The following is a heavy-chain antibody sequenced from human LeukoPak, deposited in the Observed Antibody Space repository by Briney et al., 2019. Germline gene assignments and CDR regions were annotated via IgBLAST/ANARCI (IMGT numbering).Heavy chain of an antibody. V-gene: IGHV4-59*10. CDR1: GGSFSGYY. CDR3: ARWSYYDSSGYYATHAFDI. J-gene: IGHJ3*02. D-gene: IGHD3-22*01. CDR2: IYTSGST. Sequence: SETLSLTCAVYGGSFSGYYWSWIRQPAGKGLEWIGRIYTSGSTNYNPSLKSRVTISVDTSKNQFSLKLSSVTAADTAVYYCARWSYYDSSGYYATHAFDIWGQGTMVTVSS.